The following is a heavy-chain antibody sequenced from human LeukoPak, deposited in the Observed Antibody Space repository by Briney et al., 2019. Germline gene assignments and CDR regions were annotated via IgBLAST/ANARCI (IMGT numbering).Heavy chain of an antibody. CDR3: ARGLYYYDSSGSITNWFDP. CDR1: GYTFTGYY. CDR2: MNPNSGNT. Sequence: GASVKVSCKASGYTFTGYYMHWVRQAPGQGLEWMGWMNPNSGNTGYAQKFQGRVTMTRNTSISTAYMELSSLRSEDTAVYYCARGLYYYDSSGSITNWFDPWGQGTLVTVSS. J-gene: IGHJ5*02. V-gene: IGHV1-8*02. D-gene: IGHD3-22*01.